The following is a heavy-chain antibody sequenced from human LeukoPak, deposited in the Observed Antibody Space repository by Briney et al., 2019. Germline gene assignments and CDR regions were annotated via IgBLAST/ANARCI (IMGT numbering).Heavy chain of an antibody. D-gene: IGHD3-22*01. V-gene: IGHV3-33*01. CDR1: GFTSSSYG. CDR2: IWYDGSNK. J-gene: IGHJ4*02. CDR3: ARDGLYDSSGSCDY. Sequence: GGSLRLSCAASGFTSSSYGMHWVRQAPGKGLEWVAVIWYDGSNKYYADSVKGRFTISRDNSKNTLYLQMNSLRAEDTAVYYCARDGLYDSSGSCDYWGQGTLVTVSS.